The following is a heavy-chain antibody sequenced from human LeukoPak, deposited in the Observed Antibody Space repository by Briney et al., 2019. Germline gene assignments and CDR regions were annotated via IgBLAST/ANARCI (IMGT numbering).Heavy chain of an antibody. D-gene: IGHD2-2*03. V-gene: IGHV1-2*02. J-gene: IGHJ4*02. CDR1: GYTFTGYY. CDR2: INPNSGGT. Sequence: ASVQVSCKASGYTFTGYYMHWVRQAPGQGLEWMGWINPNSGGTNYAQKFQGRVTMTRDTSISTAYMELSRLRSDDTAVYYCARAGYCSSTSCYGSPTSWGQGTLVTVSS. CDR3: ARAGYCSSTSCYGSPTS.